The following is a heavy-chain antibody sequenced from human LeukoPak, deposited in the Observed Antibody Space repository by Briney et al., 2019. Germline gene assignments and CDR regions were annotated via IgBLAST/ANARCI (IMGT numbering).Heavy chain of an antibody. CDR1: GFTFSSYS. V-gene: IGHV3-21*01. CDR2: ISSSSSYI. D-gene: IGHD3-22*01. CDR3: ARDYYDSSGYYYGTNFDY. J-gene: IGHJ4*02. Sequence: GGSLRLSCAASGFTFSSYSMNWVRQAPGKGLEWVSSISSSSSYIYYAGSAKGRFTISRDNAKNSLYLQMNSLRAEDTAVYYCARDYYDSSGYYYGTNFDYWGQGTLVTVSS.